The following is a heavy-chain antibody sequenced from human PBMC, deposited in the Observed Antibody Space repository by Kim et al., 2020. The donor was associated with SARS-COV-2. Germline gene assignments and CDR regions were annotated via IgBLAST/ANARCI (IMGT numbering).Heavy chain of an antibody. CDR2: ISSSGSTI. CDR1: GFTFSDYY. V-gene: IGHV3-11*01. J-gene: IGHJ6*02. D-gene: IGHD3-3*01. CDR3: ARDGGITIFGVVNPFYPPYYYGMDV. Sequence: GGSLRLSCAASGFTFSDYYMSWIRQAPGKGLEWVSYISSSGSTIYYADSVKGRFTISRDNAKNSLYLQMNSLRAEETAVYYCARDGGITIFGVVNPFYPPYYYGMDVWGQGSTVTVAS.